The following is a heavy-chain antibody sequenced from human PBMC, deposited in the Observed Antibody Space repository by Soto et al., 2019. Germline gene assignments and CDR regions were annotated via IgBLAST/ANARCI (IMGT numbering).Heavy chain of an antibody. CDR1: GRSVSSGSYY. V-gene: IGHV4-61*03. CDR3: ARPGGSGWFYFDS. D-gene: IGHD6-13*01. Sequence: SETLSLTCTVSGRSVSSGSYYWSWIRQPPGKGLEWIGYIYYSGSTNYNPSLKSRVTISVDTSKNHFSLKLTSVTAADTAVYYCARPGGSGWFYFDSWGQGSQVTVS. J-gene: IGHJ4*02. CDR2: IYYSGST.